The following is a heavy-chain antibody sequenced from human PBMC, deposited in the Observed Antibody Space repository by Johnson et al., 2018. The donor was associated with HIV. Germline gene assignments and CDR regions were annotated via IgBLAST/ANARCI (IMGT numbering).Heavy chain of an antibody. Sequence: QVQLVESGGGLVQPGGSLRLSCGASGFSVSNTYMNWVRQAPGKGLEWVSYISSSGSTIYYADSVKGRFSISRDNSKNTLYLQMNSLRAEDTAVYYCAKVVVVPAAIWAFDIWGQGTMVTVSS. CDR2: ISSSGSTI. J-gene: IGHJ3*02. CDR1: GFSVSNTY. V-gene: IGHV3-11*04. D-gene: IGHD2-2*01. CDR3: AKVVVVPAAIWAFDI.